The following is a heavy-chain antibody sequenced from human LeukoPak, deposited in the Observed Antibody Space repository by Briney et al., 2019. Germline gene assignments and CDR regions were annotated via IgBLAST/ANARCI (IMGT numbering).Heavy chain of an antibody. CDR1: GFTFSSYA. CDR2: ISGSGGST. D-gene: IGHD3-22*01. Sequence: PGGFLRLSCAASGFTFSSYAMSWVRQAPGKGLEWVSAISGSGGSTYYADSVKGRFTLSRDNSKNTLYLQMNSRRAEDTAVYYCAKNVVDRYYYDSSGYSEAHDAFDIWGQGTMVTVSS. CDR3: AKNVVDRYYYDSSGYSEAHDAFDI. V-gene: IGHV3-23*01. J-gene: IGHJ3*02.